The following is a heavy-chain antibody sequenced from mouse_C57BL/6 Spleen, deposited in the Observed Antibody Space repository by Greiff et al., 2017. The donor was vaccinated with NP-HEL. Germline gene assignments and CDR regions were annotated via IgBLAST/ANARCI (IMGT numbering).Heavy chain of an antibody. J-gene: IGHJ3*01. CDR2: IDPEDGDT. Sequence: EVQLQQSGAELVRPGASVKLSCTASGFNIKDYYMHWVKQRPEQGLEWIGRIDPEDGDTEYAPKFQGKATMTADTSSNPAYLQLSSLTAEDTAVYYCTGGYDYDGFAYWGQGTLVTVSA. V-gene: IGHV14-1*01. CDR1: GFNIKDYY. D-gene: IGHD2-4*01. CDR3: TGGYDYDGFAY.